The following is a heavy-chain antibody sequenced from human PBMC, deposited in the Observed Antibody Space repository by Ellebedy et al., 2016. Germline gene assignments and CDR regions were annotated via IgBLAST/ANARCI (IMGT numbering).Heavy chain of an antibody. V-gene: IGHV4-59*02. D-gene: IGHD1-1*01. CDR2: VFHTGTT. J-gene: IGHJ3*01. Sequence: SETLSLTCNVSGGSVSSAYWNWIRRPPGKGLEWIGYVFHTGTTNYSPSLKSRVTMSVDTSKSQFSLGLTSVTAADTAVYYCAKWNGDWNAYDVWGQGTMATVSS. CDR3: AKWNGDWNAYDV. CDR1: GGSVSSAY.